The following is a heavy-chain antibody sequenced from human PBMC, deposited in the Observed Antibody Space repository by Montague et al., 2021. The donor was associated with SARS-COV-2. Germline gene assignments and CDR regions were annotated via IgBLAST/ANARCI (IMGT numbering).Heavy chain of an antibody. D-gene: IGHD3-22*01. CDR3: ARADNSGPGEY. CDR2: ISDSGST. CDR1: GGSLNNYF. J-gene: IGHJ4*02. Sequence: SETLSLTCTVSGGSLNNYFWSWIRQPPGKGLEWVGYISDSGSTKYNPSLQSRVAISVDTARNQFSLKLLSVTAADTAFYYCARADNSGPGEYWGQGILVSVSS. V-gene: IGHV4-59*08.